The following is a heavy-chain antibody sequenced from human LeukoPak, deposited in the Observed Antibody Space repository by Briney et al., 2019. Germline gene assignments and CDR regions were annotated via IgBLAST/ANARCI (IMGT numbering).Heavy chain of an antibody. CDR1: GGSISSGDYY. D-gene: IGHD4-23*01. CDR3: ASSVVTPSPAFDY. Sequence: SETLSLTCTVSGGSISSGDYYWSEIRQPPGKGLEWIGYIYYSGSTYYNPSLKSRVTISVDTSKNHVSLKLSSVTAADTAVYYCASSVVTPSPAFDYWGQGTLVTVSS. J-gene: IGHJ4*02. V-gene: IGHV4-30-4*01. CDR2: IYYSGST.